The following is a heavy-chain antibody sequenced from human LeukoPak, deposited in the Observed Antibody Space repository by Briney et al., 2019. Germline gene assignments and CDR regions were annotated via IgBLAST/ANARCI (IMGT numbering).Heavy chain of an antibody. J-gene: IGHJ4*02. D-gene: IGHD2-2*01. Sequence: SGTLSLTCTVSGGSISSYYWSWIRQPPGRGLEWIGYIYYSGSTNYNPSLKSRVTISVDTSKNQFSLKLSSVTAADTAVYYCARSSYCSSTSCYADFDYWGQGTLVTVSS. CDR3: ARSSYCSSTSCYADFDY. CDR1: GGSISSYY. V-gene: IGHV4-59*08. CDR2: IYYSGST.